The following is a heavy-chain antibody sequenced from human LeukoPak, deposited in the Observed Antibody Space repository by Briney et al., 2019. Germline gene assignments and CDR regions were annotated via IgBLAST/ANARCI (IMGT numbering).Heavy chain of an antibody. J-gene: IGHJ4*02. CDR2: IRYDGSNN. V-gene: IGHV3-30*02. CDR3: AKVVFILTNLYYFDC. Sequence: PGGSLRLSCAASGFTFSSYGMHWVRQASGKGLEWVAFIRYDGSNNYYADSVKGRFTISRDNSKNTLYLQMNSLRAEDTAVYFCAKVVFILTNLYYFDCWGQGTLVTVSS. CDR1: GFTFSSYG. D-gene: IGHD3-10*01.